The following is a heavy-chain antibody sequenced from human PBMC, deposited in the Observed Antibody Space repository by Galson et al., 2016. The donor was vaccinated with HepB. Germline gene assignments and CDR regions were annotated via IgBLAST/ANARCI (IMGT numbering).Heavy chain of an antibody. CDR3: VRDMAPGGAGV. CDR1: GFTFDDSA. Sequence: SPRLSCAASGFTFDDSAMHWVRQTPGKGLEWVSGIYYNSDRIGYADSVRGRFTISRDNARNSLYLQMNSLEPEDSALYYCVRDMAPGGAGVWGQGTTVTVSS. D-gene: IGHD3-16*01. CDR2: IYYNSDRI. J-gene: IGHJ6*02. V-gene: IGHV3-9*01.